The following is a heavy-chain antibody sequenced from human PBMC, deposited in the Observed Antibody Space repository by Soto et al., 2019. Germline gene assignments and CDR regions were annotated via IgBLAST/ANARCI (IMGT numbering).Heavy chain of an antibody. CDR1: GFSFRCYA. J-gene: IGHJ4*02. CDR3: AKEQTTGAHYALDY. CDR2: ITGSSDYT. V-gene: IGHV3-23*01. Sequence: GGSLRLSWEASGFSFRCYAMNWVRQAPGKGLQWVSSITGSSDYTSYIASVKGRFTISRDNSKNTLYLQMNSLRAEDTAVYFCAKEQTTGAHYALDYWSQGTLVTVSS. D-gene: IGHD2-8*02.